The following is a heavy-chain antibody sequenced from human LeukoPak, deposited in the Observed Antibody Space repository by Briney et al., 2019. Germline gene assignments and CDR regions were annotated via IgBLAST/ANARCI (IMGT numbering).Heavy chain of an antibody. CDR1: GGSISSSSYY. V-gene: IGHV4-39*01. Sequence: TLSLTCTVSGGSISSSSYYWVWIRQPPGKGLEWIGNIYYSGTTYYNPSLKSRVTISVDTSKNHFSLKLNSVTAADTAFYYCARQPGDPRYFDLWGRGTPVTVSS. D-gene: IGHD7-27*01. J-gene: IGHJ2*01. CDR2: IYYSGTT. CDR3: ARQPGDPRYFDL.